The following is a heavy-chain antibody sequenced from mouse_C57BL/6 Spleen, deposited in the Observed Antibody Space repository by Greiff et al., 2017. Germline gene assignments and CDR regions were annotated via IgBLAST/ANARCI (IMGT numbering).Heavy chain of an antibody. Sequence: VQLKESGPELVKPGASVKISCKASGYSFTGYYMNWVKQSPEKSLEWIGEINPSTGGTTYNQKFKAKATLTVDKSTSTAYLQLKSLTSEDSAVYYGTRAPLATVVATDYWGQGTTLTVSS. CDR3: TRAPLATVVATDY. CDR2: INPSTGGT. J-gene: IGHJ2*01. D-gene: IGHD1-1*01. CDR1: GYSFTGYY. V-gene: IGHV1-42*01.